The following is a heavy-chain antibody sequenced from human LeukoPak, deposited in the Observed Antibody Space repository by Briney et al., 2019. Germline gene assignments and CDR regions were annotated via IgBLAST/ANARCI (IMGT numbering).Heavy chain of an antibody. V-gene: IGHV4-34*01. CDR3: ARGGAVGATYLLLDY. J-gene: IGHJ4*02. Sequence: PSETLSLTCAVYDGSFRGYFWSWIGLPPGKGLEWIGDINHSGSTDYNPSLKSRVTIEVDTSKKQFSLNLRSVTAADTAVYYCARGGAVGATYLLLDYWGQGTVVTVSS. CDR1: DGSFRGYF. CDR2: INHSGST. D-gene: IGHD2-15*01.